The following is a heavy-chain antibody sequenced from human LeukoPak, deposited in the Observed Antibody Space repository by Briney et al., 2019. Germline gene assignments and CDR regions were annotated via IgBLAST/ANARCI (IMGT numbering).Heavy chain of an antibody. J-gene: IGHJ4*02. CDR1: GFTFDDYG. Sequence: PGGSLRLSCAASGFTFDDYGMSWVRQAPGKGLEWVSGINWNGGSTGYADSVKGRFTLSRDNAKNSLYLQMNSLRAEDTALYYCARDCSGGSCQVRDYWGRGTLVTVSS. CDR3: ARDCSGGSCQVRDY. CDR2: INWNGGST. V-gene: IGHV3-20*04. D-gene: IGHD2-15*01.